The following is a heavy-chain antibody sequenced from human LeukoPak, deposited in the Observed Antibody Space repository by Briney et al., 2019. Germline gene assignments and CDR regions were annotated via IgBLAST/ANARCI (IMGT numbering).Heavy chain of an antibody. Sequence: SETLSLTCTVSGGSISSSRFYWSWIRQPPGKGLEWIGEINHSGITNYNPSLKSRVTMSVDTTRKRFSLRLTSESAADTGVYYCARGGGGAKAFYFDYWGQGSLVTVSS. D-gene: IGHD1-26*01. J-gene: IGHJ4*02. CDR1: GGSISSSRFY. CDR3: ARGGGGAKAFYFDY. V-gene: IGHV4-39*01. CDR2: INHSGIT.